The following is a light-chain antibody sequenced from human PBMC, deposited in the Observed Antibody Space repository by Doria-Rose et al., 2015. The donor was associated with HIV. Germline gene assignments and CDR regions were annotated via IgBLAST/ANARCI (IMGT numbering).Light chain of an antibody. V-gene: IGKV1-33*01. Sequence: TQSPSSLSASVGDRVTITCQASQDISNYLNWYQQKPGKAPKLLIYDASNLETGVPSRFSGSGSGTDFTFTISSLQPEDIATYYCQQYDIFPYTFGQGTKLEIK. CDR2: DAS. CDR3: QQYDIFPYT. J-gene: IGKJ2*01. CDR1: QDISNY.